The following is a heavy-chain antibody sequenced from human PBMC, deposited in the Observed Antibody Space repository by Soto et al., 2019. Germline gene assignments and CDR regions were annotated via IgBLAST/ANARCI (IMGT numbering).Heavy chain of an antibody. CDR1: GFTFSSYA. CDR2: ISGSGGST. V-gene: IGHV3-23*01. J-gene: IGHJ4*02. D-gene: IGHD6-6*01. Sequence: PGGSLRLSCAASGFTFSSYAMSWVRQAPGKGLEWVSAISGSGGSTYYADSVKGRFTISRDNSKNTLYLQMNSLRAEDTAVYYCAKDQNYRRPGSSSDLDYWGQGTLVTVSS. CDR3: AKDQNYRRPGSSSDLDY.